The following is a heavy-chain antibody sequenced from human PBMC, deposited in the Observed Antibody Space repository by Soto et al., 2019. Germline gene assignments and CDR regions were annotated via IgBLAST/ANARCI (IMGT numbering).Heavy chain of an antibody. CDR1: GFTFSAYD. CDR3: ARQASYWHGGGGWFDP. J-gene: IGHJ5*02. V-gene: IGHV3-13*01. D-gene: IGHD2-8*02. CDR2: IGTLHDT. Sequence: EVQLVESGGGLLQPGGSLRLSCAASGFTFSAYDMHWVRQPTGKGLEWVSAIGTLHDTYYPDSVKGRFTISRENAKNSLYLQMNSLTTGDTAVYYCARQASYWHGGGGWFDPWGQGTLVTVSS.